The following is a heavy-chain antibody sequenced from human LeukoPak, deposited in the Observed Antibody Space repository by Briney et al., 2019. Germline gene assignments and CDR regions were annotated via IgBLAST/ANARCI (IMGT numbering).Heavy chain of an antibody. CDR1: GGSFSGYY. CDR2: INHSGST. CDR3: ARTYSSSWLGMYYFGY. V-gene: IGHV4-34*01. Sequence: SETLSLTCAVYGGSFSGYYWSWIRQPPGKGLEWIGEINHSGSTNYNPSLKSRVTISVDTSKNQFSLKLSSVTAADTAVYYCARTYSSSWLGMYYFGYWGQGTLVTVSS. D-gene: IGHD6-13*01. J-gene: IGHJ4*02.